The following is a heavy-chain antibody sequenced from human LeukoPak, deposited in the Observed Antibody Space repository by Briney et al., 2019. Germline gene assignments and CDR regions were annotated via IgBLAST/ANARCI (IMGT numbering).Heavy chain of an antibody. Sequence: GESLKISCKGSGYSFTSYWIGWVRQMPGKGLEWMGIIYPGDSDTRYSPSFQGQVTISADKSISTAYLQWSILKASDTAMYYCARPVDCSGGSCYSPSYYFDYWGQGTLVTVSS. D-gene: IGHD2-15*01. CDR3: ARPVDCSGGSCYSPSYYFDY. J-gene: IGHJ4*02. V-gene: IGHV5-51*01. CDR2: IYPGDSDT. CDR1: GYSFTSYW.